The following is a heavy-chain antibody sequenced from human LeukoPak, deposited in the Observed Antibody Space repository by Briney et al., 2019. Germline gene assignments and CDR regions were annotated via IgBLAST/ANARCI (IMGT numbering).Heavy chain of an antibody. V-gene: IGHV1-69*02. D-gene: IGHD3-22*01. Sequence: SVKVSCKASGGTFSSYTICWVRQAPGQGLEWMGRIIPILGIANYAQKFQGRVTITADKSTSTAYMELSSLRSEDTAVYYCARAYYDSSGYYTTGGYWGQGTLVTVSS. CDR2: IIPILGIA. J-gene: IGHJ4*02. CDR3: ARAYYDSSGYYTTGGY. CDR1: GGTFSSYT.